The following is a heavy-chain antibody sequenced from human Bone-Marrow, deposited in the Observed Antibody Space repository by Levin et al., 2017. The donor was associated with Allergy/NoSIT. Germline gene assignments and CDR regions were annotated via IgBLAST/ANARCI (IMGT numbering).Heavy chain of an antibody. CDR3: ARDGWFGELFHFNWFDP. CDR2: INHSGST. J-gene: IGHJ5*02. V-gene: IGHV4-34*01. D-gene: IGHD3-10*01. CDR1: GGSFSGYY. Sequence: GSLRLSCAVYGGSFSGYYWSWIRQPPGKGLEWIGEINHSGSTNYNPSLKSRVTISVDTSKNQFSLKLSSVTAADTAVYYCARDGWFGELFHFNWFDPWGQGTLVTVSS.